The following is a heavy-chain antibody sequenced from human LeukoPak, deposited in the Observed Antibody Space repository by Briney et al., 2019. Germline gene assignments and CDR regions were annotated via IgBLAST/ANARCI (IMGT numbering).Heavy chain of an antibody. V-gene: IGHV3-74*01. J-gene: IGHJ4*01. CDR2: ISTDAETI. D-gene: IGHD3-16*01. CDR1: GFTFSGNW. Sequence: GGSLRLSCAASGFTFSGNWMHWVRQAPGKGLEWVSHISTDAETITYADFVKGRFTISRDNAKNTLYLQMNSLRAEDTALYYCVRGQSTAWGLDYWGQGTLVTVSS. CDR3: VRGQSTAWGLDY.